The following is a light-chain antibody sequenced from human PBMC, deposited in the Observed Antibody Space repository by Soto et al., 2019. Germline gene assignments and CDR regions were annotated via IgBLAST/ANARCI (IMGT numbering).Light chain of an antibody. CDR3: QQYNNWLIT. Sequence: EIVMTQSPATLSVSPGERATLSCRASQSVSSNLAWYQQKPGQAPRLLIYGASTSATGIPARFSGSGSGTEFTLTISSLQSEDFAVYYCQQYNNWLITFGQGTRLEI. J-gene: IGKJ5*01. V-gene: IGKV3-15*01. CDR2: GAS. CDR1: QSVSSN.